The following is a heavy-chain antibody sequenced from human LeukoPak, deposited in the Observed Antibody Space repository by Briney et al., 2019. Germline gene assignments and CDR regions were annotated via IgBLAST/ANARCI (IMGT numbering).Heavy chain of an antibody. V-gene: IGHV3-21*01. CDR1: GFTFSSYS. Sequence: GGSLRLSCAASGFTFSSYSMNWVRQAPGKGLEWVSSISSSSSYIYYADSVKGRFTISRDNAKNSLYLQMNSLGAEDTAVYYCARDPGWDFWSGYKSGVSDWFDPWGQGTLVTVSS. CDR3: ARDPGWDFWSGYKSGVSDWFDP. CDR2: ISSSSSYI. D-gene: IGHD3-3*01. J-gene: IGHJ5*02.